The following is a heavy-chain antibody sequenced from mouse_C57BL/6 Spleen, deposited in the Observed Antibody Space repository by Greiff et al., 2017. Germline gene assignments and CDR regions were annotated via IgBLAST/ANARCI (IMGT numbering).Heavy chain of an antibody. CDR1: GFTFSDYG. CDR3: AKGDYAPYAMDY. Sequence: EVQVVESGGGLVKPGGSLKLSCAASGFTFSDYGMHWVRQAPEKGLEWVAYISSGSSTIYYADTVKGRFTISRDNAKNTLFLQMTSLRSEDTAMYYCAKGDYAPYAMDYWGQGTSVTVSS. CDR2: ISSGSSTI. D-gene: IGHD2-4*01. V-gene: IGHV5-17*01. J-gene: IGHJ4*01.